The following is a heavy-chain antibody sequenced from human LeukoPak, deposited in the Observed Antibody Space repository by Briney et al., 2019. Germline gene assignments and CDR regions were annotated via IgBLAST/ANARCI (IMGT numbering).Heavy chain of an antibody. V-gene: IGHV4-38-2*02. CDR1: GYSISSGYF. Sequence: PSETLSLTCTVSGYSISSGYFWGWIRQPPGKGLEWIGTIYNSGSTYYGASLKSRVTISVDTSKNQFSLKLSSVTAADTAVYYCARAYSSSWYFNWFDPWGQGTLVTVSS. D-gene: IGHD6-13*01. CDR2: IYNSGST. J-gene: IGHJ5*02. CDR3: ARAYSSSWYFNWFDP.